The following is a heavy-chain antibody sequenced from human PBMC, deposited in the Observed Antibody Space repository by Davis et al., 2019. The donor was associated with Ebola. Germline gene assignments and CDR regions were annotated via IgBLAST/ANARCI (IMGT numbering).Heavy chain of an antibody. D-gene: IGHD3-10*01. V-gene: IGHV1-46*01. Sequence: SVKFSCKASGYTFTDYLMHWVRQAPGQGLEWMGLINPSIGNTSLAQKFQGRLTLTRDTSTTTVHMDLSSLRSEDTAIYYCASGEFVDFWGQGTLVTVSS. CDR3: ASGEFVDF. J-gene: IGHJ4*02. CDR2: INPSIGNT. CDR1: GYTFTDYL.